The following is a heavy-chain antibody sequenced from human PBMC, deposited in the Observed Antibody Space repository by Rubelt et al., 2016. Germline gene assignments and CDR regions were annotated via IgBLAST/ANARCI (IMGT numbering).Heavy chain of an antibody. D-gene: IGHD5-18*01. CDR1: GGSFSGYY. J-gene: IGHJ4*02. Sequence: QVQLQQWGAGLLKPSETLSLTCAVYGGSFSGYYWSWIRQPPGKGLEWIGEINHSGSPNYNPSLKIRVTISVDTSKNQFSLKLSFVTAADTAVYYCARVGGYSYGLDYWGQGTLVTVSS. V-gene: IGHV4-34*01. CDR3: ARVGGYSYGLDY. CDR2: INHSGSP.